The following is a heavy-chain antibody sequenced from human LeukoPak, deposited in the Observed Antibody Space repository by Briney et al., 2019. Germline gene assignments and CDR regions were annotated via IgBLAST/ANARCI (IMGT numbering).Heavy chain of an antibody. CDR1: GYTFTSYD. V-gene: IGHV1-8*01. CDR3: ARSLGGSRYYDSSGYSDY. D-gene: IGHD3-22*01. CDR2: MNPNSGNT. Sequence: GASVKVSCKASGYTFTSYDINWVRQATGQGLEWMGWMNPNSGNTGYAQKFQGRVTMTRNTSISTAYMELSSLRSEDTAVYYCARSLGGSRYYDSSGYSDYWGQGTLVTVSS. J-gene: IGHJ4*02.